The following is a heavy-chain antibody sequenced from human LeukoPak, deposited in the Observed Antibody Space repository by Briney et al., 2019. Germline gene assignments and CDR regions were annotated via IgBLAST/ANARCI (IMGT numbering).Heavy chain of an antibody. V-gene: IGHV3-30*18. J-gene: IGHJ6*02. CDR3: AKAWEQWLLGNGMDV. Sequence: GGSLRLSCAASGFTFSSYGMHWVRQAPGKGLEWVAVISYDGSNKYCADSVKGRFTISRDNSKNTLYLQMNSLRAEDTAVYYCAKAWEQWLLGNGMDVWGQGTTVTVSS. CDR1: GFTFSSYG. CDR2: ISYDGSNK. D-gene: IGHD6-19*01.